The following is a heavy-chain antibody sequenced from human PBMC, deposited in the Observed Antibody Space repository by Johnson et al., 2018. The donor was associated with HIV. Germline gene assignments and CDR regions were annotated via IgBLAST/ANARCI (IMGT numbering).Heavy chain of an antibody. J-gene: IGHJ3*02. CDR3: ARDPPSYGSGSYFRAFDI. CDR1: GFTVSSNY. Sequence: VQLVESGGGVVQPGRSLRLSCAASGFTVSSNYMSWVRQAPGKGLEWVSVIYSVGSTYYADSVKGRFTISRDNSKNTLYLHMNSLRAEDTAVYYCARDPPSYGSGSYFRAFDIWGQGTMVTVSS. V-gene: IGHV3-66*01. D-gene: IGHD3-10*01. CDR2: IYSVGST.